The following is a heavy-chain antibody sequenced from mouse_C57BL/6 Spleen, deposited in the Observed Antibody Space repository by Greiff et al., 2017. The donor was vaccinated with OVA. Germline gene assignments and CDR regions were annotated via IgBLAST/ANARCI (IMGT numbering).Heavy chain of an antibody. CDR1: GYTFTSYW. D-gene: IGHD1-1*01. CDR2: LYPGSGST. V-gene: IGHV1-55*01. CDR3: ARKTTVVADYFDV. J-gene: IGHJ1*03. Sequence: QVQLQQPGAELVKPGASVKMSCKASGYTFTSYWITWVKQRPGQGLEWLGDLYPGSGSTNYNEKFRSKATLTVDTSSSTAYMQLSSLTSEDSAVYYCARKTTVVADYFDVWGTGTTVTVSS.